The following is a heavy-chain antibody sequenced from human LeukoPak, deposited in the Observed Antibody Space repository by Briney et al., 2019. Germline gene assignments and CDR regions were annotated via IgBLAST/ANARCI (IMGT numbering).Heavy chain of an antibody. CDR2: IYYSGST. D-gene: IGHD4-17*01. J-gene: IGHJ4*02. CDR3: AAATVTKRFFDY. V-gene: IGHV4-30-4*08. Sequence: SWIRQPPGKGLEWIGYIYYSGSTYYNPSLKSRVTISVDTSKNQFSLKLSSVTAADTAVYYCAAATVTKRFFDYWGQGTLVTVSS.